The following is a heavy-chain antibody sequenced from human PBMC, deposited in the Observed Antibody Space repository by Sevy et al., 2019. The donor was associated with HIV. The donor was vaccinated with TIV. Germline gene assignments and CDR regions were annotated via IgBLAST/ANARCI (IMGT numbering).Heavy chain of an antibody. V-gene: IGHV3-23*01. J-gene: IGHJ6*03. D-gene: IGHD1-26*01. Sequence: GGSLRLSCAASGFTFSSYAMSWVRQAPGKGLEWVSAISGSGGSTYYADSVKGRFTISRDNSKNTLYLQMNSLRAEDTAVYYCAKDPVGATAHYYYDMDVWGKGTTVTVSS. CDR1: GFTFSSYA. CDR3: AKDPVGATAHYYYDMDV. CDR2: ISGSGGST.